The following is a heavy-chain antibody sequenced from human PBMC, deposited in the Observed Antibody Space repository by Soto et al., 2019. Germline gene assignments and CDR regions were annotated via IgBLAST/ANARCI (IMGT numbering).Heavy chain of an antibody. CDR1: GFTFSSYE. J-gene: IGHJ4*02. V-gene: IGHV3-48*03. D-gene: IGHD6-6*01. CDR3: ARDGIAARSRIREGVDY. CDR2: ISSSGSTI. Sequence: SLRLSCSASGFTFSSYEMNWFRQAPGKGLEWVSYISSSGSTIYYADSVKGRFTISRDNAKNSLYLQMNSLRAEDTAVYYCARDGIAARSRIREGVDYWGQGTLVTVSS.